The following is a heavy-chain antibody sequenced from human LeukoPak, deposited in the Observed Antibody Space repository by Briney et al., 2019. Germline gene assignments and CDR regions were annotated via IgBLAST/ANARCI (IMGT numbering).Heavy chain of an antibody. J-gene: IGHJ4*02. Sequence: GSLRLSCAASGFTFTSHAMSWVRQAPGKGLEWVSIISGSGDSTYYADSVKGRFTISRDNSKNTLYLQMNSLRADDTAVYYCAKESGYYVDFDYWGQGTLVSVSS. D-gene: IGHD5-12*01. CDR2: ISGSGDST. CDR1: GFTFTSHA. CDR3: AKESGYYVDFDY. V-gene: IGHV3-23*01.